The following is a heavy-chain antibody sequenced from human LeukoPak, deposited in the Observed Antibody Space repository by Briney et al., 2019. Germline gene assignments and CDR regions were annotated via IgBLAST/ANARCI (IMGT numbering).Heavy chain of an antibody. CDR1: GGSFSGYY. CDR3: RVFWSGYYPLVGWFDP. J-gene: IGHJ5*02. V-gene: IGHV4-34*01. D-gene: IGHD3-3*01. Sequence: SETLSLTCAVYGGSFSGYYWSWIRQPPGKGLEWIGEINHSGSTNYNPSLKSRVTISVDTSKNQFSLKLSSVTAADTAVYYCRVFWSGYYPLVGWFDPWGQGTLVTVSS. CDR2: INHSGST.